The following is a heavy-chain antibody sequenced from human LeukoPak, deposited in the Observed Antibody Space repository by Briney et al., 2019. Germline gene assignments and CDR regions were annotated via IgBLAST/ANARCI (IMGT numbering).Heavy chain of an antibody. J-gene: IGHJ4*02. CDR2: ISYDGSNK. CDR3: ARGSYDSSGSAG. V-gene: IGHV3-30-3*01. CDR1: GFTFSSYA. Sequence: PGGSLRLSCAASGFTFSSYAMHWVRQAPGKGLEWVAVISYDGSNKYYADSVKGRFTISRDNSKNTLYLQMNSLRAEDTAVYYCARGSYDSSGSAGWGQGTLVTVSP. D-gene: IGHD3-22*01.